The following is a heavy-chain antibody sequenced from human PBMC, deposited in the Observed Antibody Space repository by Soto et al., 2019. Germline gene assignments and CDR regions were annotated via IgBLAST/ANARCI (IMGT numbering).Heavy chain of an antibody. D-gene: IGHD3-22*01. V-gene: IGHV1-46*01. CDR3: ARGVHYDGSGYYYFY. Sequence: ASVKVSCKAPGDTFTSYYMHWVRQAPGHGLEWMGVINPNGGSTRFAQKFQGRITITADEPTNTAYRELRSLRSQDTAVYYCARGVHYDGSGYYYFYWGQGTLVTVPQ. J-gene: IGHJ4*02. CDR2: INPNGGST. CDR1: GDTFTSYY.